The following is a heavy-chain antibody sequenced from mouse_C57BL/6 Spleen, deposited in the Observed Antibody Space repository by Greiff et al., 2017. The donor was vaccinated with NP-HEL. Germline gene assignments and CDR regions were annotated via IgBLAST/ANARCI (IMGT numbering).Heavy chain of an antibody. J-gene: IGHJ2*01. D-gene: IGHD2-5*01. CDR3: ASSYYSNLYYFDY. CDR1: GYTFTSYW. Sequence: VQLQQPGTELVKPGASVKLSCTASGYTFTSYWLHWVKQRPGPGLEWIGNINPSNGGTNYNEKFKSKATLTVDNSTSTAYMQLSRLTSADSAVYYCASSYYSNLYYFDYWGQGTTLTVSS. V-gene: IGHV1-53*01. CDR2: INPSNGGT.